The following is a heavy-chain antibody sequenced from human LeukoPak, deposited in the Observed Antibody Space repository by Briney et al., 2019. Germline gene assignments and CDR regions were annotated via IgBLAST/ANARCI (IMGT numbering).Heavy chain of an antibody. CDR2: IYPGDSAT. CDR1: GYSFTNYW. CDR3: ARLSLGYCSGGNCYGDY. V-gene: IGHV5-51*01. Sequence: GESLKISCKGSGYSFTNYWIGWGRQMPGKGLEWRGIIYPGDSATRYSPSFQGQVTISADKSISTAYLQWSRLKDSCTAMYYCARLSLGYCSGGNCYGDYWGQGTLVTVSS. D-gene: IGHD2-15*01. J-gene: IGHJ4*02.